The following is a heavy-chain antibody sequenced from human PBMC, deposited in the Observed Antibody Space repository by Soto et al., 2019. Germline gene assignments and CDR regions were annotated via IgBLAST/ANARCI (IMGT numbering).Heavy chain of an antibody. Sequence: SLKVSCKASGGTFSSYAISWVRQAPGQGLEWIGGIIPIFGTANYAQKFQGRVTITADKSTSTAYMELSSLRSEDTAVYYCARGDFWSGYSVRTSGYYYYGMDVWGQGTTVTVSS. CDR3: ARGDFWSGYSVRTSGYYYYGMDV. CDR2: IIPIFGTA. V-gene: IGHV1-69*06. D-gene: IGHD3-3*01. CDR1: GGTFSSYA. J-gene: IGHJ6*02.